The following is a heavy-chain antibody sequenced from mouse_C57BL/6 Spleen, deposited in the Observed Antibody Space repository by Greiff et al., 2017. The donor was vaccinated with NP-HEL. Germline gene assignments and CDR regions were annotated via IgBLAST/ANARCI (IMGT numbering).Heavy chain of an antibody. CDR3: ARNYYYGRCLYAMDD. D-gene: IGHD1-1*01. V-gene: IGHV1-9*01. Sequence: VQLQQSGAELMKPGASVKLSCKATGYTFTGYWIEWVKQRPGHGLEWIGEILPGSGSTNYNEKFKGKATFTADTTSPTAYMQLSGLPSEDSAIYYCARNYYYGRCLYAMDDWGQGTSVTVSS. CDR2: ILPGSGST. CDR1: GYTFTGYW. J-gene: IGHJ4*01.